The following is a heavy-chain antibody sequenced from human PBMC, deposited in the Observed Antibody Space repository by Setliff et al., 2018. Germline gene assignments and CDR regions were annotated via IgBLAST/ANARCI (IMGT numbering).Heavy chain of an antibody. Sequence: LRLSCTTSGFIFGDYAITWVRQAPGKGLEWVGFIRNKAYGGTTEYAASVKGRFTISRDESKSIAFLHMNDLKTEDTAVYFCTTRGDSSLGYCSGRSCYSGHWGQGTLVTVSS. CDR2: IRNKAYGGTT. CDR3: TTRGDSSLGYCSGRSCYSGH. D-gene: IGHD2-15*01. CDR1: GFIFGDYA. J-gene: IGHJ4*02. V-gene: IGHV3-49*04.